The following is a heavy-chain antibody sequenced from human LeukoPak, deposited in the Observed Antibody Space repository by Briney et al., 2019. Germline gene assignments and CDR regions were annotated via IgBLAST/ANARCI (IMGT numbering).Heavy chain of an antibody. V-gene: IGHV3-30*18. D-gene: IGHD6-6*01. J-gene: IGHJ6*03. CDR1: GFTFSNYG. Sequence: GGSLRLSCAPSGFTFSNYGTHWVRQAPGKGLDWVAVISYDGRNEYYADSVKGRFTISRDNSKNTLYLQMNSLRVEDTAVYYCAKDQKSKSSSSNYYYYYMDVWGKGTTVTVSS. CDR3: AKDQKSKSSSSNYYYYYMDV. CDR2: ISYDGRNE.